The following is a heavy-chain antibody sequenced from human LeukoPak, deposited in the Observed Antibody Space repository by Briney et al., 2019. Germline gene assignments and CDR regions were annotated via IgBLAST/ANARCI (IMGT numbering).Heavy chain of an antibody. J-gene: IGHJ3*02. CDR3: ARVRDGYNDAYDI. V-gene: IGHV4-61*05. Sequence: SETLSLTCTVSGGSISSSIYYWGWIRQPPGKGLEWIGYIYYSGSTNYNPSLKSRVTISVDTSKNQFSLKLSSVTAADTAVYYCARVRDGYNDAYDIWGQGTMVTVSS. D-gene: IGHD5-24*01. CDR2: IYYSGST. CDR1: GGSISSSIYY.